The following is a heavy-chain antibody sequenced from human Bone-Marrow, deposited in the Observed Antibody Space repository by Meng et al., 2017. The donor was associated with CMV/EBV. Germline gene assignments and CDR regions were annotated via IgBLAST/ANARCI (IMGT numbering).Heavy chain of an antibody. Sequence: SETLSLTCTVSGYSISSGYYWGWIRQPPGKGLEWIGYIYYSGSTNYNPSLKSRVTISVDTSKNQFSLKLSSVTAADTAVYYCARLRTTVTGYFDYWGPGTRVTVSS. CDR1: GYSISSGYY. CDR3: ARLRTTVTGYFDY. J-gene: IGHJ4*02. CDR2: IYYSGST. V-gene: IGHV4-61*01. D-gene: IGHD4-11*01.